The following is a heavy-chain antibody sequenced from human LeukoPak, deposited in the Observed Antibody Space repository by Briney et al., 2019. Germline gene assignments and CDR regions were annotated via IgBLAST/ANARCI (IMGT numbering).Heavy chain of an antibody. CDR1: GVTFSIYA. V-gene: IGHV3-23*01. D-gene: IGHD5-24*01. Sequence: GGSLRLSCAASGVTFSIYAMSWVRQAPGKGLEWVSCIGGSGSGGYTYSADSVKGRFTISRDNSKNTLYLQMNSLRAEDTAVYYCAKGRDGYNAYFDYWGQGTLVTVSS. CDR3: AKGRDGYNAYFDY. J-gene: IGHJ4*02. CDR2: IGGSGSGGYT.